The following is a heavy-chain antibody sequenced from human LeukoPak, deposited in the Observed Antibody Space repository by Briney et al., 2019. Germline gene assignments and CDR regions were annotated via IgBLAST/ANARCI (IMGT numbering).Heavy chain of an antibody. CDR1: GFTFSSYS. D-gene: IGHD1-26*01. CDR2: ISSSSSYI. V-gene: IGHV3-21*01. Sequence: GGSLRLSCAASGFTFSSYSMNWVRQAPGKGLEWVSSISSSSSYIYYADSVKGRFTISRDNSKNTLYLQMNSLRAEDTAVYYCAREGSGSYSDFDYWGQGTLVTVSS. J-gene: IGHJ4*02. CDR3: AREGSGSYSDFDY.